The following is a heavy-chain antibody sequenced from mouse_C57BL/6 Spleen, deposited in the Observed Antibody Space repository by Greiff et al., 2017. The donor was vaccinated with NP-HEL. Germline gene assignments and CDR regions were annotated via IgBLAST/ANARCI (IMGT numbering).Heavy chain of an antibody. CDR2: IYPGDGDT. CDR3: ARSRGYDYDSYAMDY. CDR1: GYAFSSSW. Sequence: VQGVASGPELVKPGASVKISCKASGYAFSSSWMNWVKPRPGKGLEWIGRIYPGDGDTNYNGKFKGKATLTADKSSSTAYMQLSSLTSEDSAVYFCARSRGYDYDSYAMDYWGQGTSVTVSS. J-gene: IGHJ4*01. V-gene: IGHV1-82*01. D-gene: IGHD2-4*01.